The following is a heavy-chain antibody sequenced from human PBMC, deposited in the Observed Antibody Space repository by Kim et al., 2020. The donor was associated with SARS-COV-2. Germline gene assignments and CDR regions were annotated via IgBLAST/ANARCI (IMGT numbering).Heavy chain of an antibody. CDR2: INAGNGNT. CDR3: ARARTLEATMTPWGDY. CDR1: GYTFTSYA. D-gene: IGHD5-12*01. Sequence: ASVKVSCKASGYTFTSYAMHWVRQAPGQRLEWMGWINAGNGNTKYSQKFQGRVTITSDTSASTAYMELSSLRSEDTAVYYCARARTLEATMTPWGDYWGQGTLVTVSS. V-gene: IGHV1-3*01. J-gene: IGHJ4*02.